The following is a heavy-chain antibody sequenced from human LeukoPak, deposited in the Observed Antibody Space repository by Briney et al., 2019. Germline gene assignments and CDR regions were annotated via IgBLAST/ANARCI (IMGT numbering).Heavy chain of an antibody. J-gene: IGHJ4*02. CDR1: GGSISSYY. V-gene: IGHV4-59*01. Sequence: KPSETLSLTCTVSGGSISSYYWSWLRQPPGKGLEWLGYIYYSGSTNYNPSLKSRVTISVDTSKNQFSLKLSSVTAADTAVYYCARVFCSSTSCYNALDYWGQGTLVTVSS. CDR2: IYYSGST. CDR3: ARVFCSSTSCYNALDY. D-gene: IGHD2-2*02.